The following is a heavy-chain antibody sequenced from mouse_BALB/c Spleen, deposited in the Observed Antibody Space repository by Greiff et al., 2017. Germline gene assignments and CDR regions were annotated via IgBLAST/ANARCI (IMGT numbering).Heavy chain of an antibody. J-gene: IGHJ3*01. CDR2: IYPGSGST. CDR3: TRNYRSAWFAY. CDR1: GYTFTSYW. V-gene: IGHV1S22*01. D-gene: IGHD2-14*01. Sequence: LQQPGSELVRPGASVKLSCKASGYTFTSYWMHWVKQRPGQGLEWIGNIYPGSGSTNYDEKFKSKATLTVDTSSSTAYMQLSSLTSEDSAVYYCTRNYRSAWFAYWGQGTLVTVSA.